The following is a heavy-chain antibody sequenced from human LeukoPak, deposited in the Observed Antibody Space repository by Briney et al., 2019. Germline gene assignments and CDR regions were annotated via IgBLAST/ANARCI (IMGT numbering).Heavy chain of an antibody. D-gene: IGHD3-10*01. V-gene: IGHV3-11*01. Sequence: GGSLRLSCAASGFTFSDYYRSWIRQAPGKGLEWVSYISSSGSTIYYAHSVKGRFTISRDNAKNSLYLQMNSLRAEDTAVYYCARDNRVRVRGVIYYFDYWGQGTLVTVSS. CDR1: GFTFSDYY. CDR2: ISSSGSTI. J-gene: IGHJ4*02. CDR3: ARDNRVRVRGVIYYFDY.